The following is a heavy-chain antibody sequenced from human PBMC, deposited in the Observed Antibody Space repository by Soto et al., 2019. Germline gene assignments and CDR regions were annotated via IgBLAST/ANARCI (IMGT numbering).Heavy chain of an antibody. V-gene: IGHV1-69*04. CDR2: IIPILGIA. CDR3: AKDPLYSRFFDY. CDR1: GGTFSSYT. J-gene: IGHJ4*02. D-gene: IGHD6-13*01. Sequence: GASVKVSCKASGGTFSSYTISWVRQAPGQGLEWMGRIIPILGIANYAQKFQGRVTITADKSTSTAYMELSSLRSEDTAVYYCAKDPLYSRFFDYWGQGTLVTVSS.